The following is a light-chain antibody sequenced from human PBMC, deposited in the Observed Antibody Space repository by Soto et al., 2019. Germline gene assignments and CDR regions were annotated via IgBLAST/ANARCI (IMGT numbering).Light chain of an antibody. V-gene: IGLV2-8*01. CDR2: EVS. CDR1: SSDVGTYNY. Sequence: QSALTQPPSASGSPGQSVTISCTGTSSDVGTYNYVSWYQQHPGKAPKLMIYEVSKRPSGVPDRFSGSKSGNTASLTVSGLQAEDEADYYCSSYTDNNNLVFGTGTKLTGL. J-gene: IGLJ1*01. CDR3: SSYTDNNNLV.